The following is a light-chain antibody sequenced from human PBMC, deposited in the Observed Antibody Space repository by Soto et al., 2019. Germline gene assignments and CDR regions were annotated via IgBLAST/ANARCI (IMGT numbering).Light chain of an antibody. CDR1: SSDVGGYNY. CDR3: SSYTSSSTRV. V-gene: IGLV2-14*01. J-gene: IGLJ1*01. Sequence: QSALTQPASVSGSPGQSITISCTGTSSDVGGYNYVSWYQQHPGKAPKLMIYDVSIRPSGVSNRFSGSKSGNTASLTISGLQVEDEADYYCSSYTSSSTRVFGTGTKLTVL. CDR2: DVS.